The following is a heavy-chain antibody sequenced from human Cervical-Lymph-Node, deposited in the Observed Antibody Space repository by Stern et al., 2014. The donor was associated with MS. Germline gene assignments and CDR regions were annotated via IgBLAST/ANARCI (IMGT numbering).Heavy chain of an antibody. V-gene: IGHV3-48*02. CDR1: GFTFSSYS. CDR3: ARANYDFWSGNSSFQRYYYGMDV. D-gene: IGHD3-3*01. CDR2: ISSSRSTI. Sequence: EVHLVESGGGLVQPGGSLRLSCAASGFTFSSYSMNWVRQAPGQGLEWISYISSSRSTIYYADAVKGRFTISRDNAKNSLYLQMNSLRDEDTAVYYCARANYDFWSGNSSFQRYYYGMDVWGQGTTVTVSS. J-gene: IGHJ6*02.